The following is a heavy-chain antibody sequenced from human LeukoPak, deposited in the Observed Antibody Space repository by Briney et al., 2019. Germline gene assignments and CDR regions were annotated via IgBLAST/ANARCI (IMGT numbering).Heavy chain of an antibody. CDR3: ARGGPYDSSGDFDY. CDR2: IIPIFGTA. Sequence: AASVKVSCKASGGTFSSYAISWVRQAPGQGLEWMGRIIPIFGTANYAQKFQGRVTITTDESSSTAYMELSSLRSEDTAVYYCARGGPYDSSGDFDYWGQGTLVTVSS. CDR1: GGTFSSYA. J-gene: IGHJ4*02. V-gene: IGHV1-69*05. D-gene: IGHD3-22*01.